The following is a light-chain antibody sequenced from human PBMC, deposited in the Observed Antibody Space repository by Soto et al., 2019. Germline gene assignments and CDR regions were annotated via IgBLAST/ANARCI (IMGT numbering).Light chain of an antibody. CDR1: SSDVGSYNR. J-gene: IGLJ1*01. V-gene: IGLV2-18*02. CDR3: NSYIGSSTYV. Sequence: HSVLTQPPSVSGSPGQSVAISCTGASSDVGSYNRVSWYQQPPGAAPKLMIYEVSNRPSVVPDRFSGSKSGNTASLTISGLQAEDEADYYCNSYIGSSTYVFGTGYKVSVL. CDR2: EVS.